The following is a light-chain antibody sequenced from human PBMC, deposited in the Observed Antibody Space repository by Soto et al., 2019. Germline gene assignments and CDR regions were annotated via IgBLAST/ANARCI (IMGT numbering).Light chain of an antibody. Sequence: QSALTQPASVSGSPGQAITISCTGTSSDVGGYNFVSWNHHHPGKAPKLMIYEVSNRPSGVSTRFSGSKSGNTASLTISGLQAEDEADYYFTSYTSSSTLRVFGGGTKLTV. CDR1: SSDVGGYNF. J-gene: IGLJ3*02. CDR2: EVS. V-gene: IGLV2-14*01. CDR3: TSYTSSSTLRV.